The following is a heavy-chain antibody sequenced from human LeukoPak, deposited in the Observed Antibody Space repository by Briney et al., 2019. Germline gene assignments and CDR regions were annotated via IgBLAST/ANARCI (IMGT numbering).Heavy chain of an antibody. V-gene: IGHV1-18*01. Sequence: ASVKVSCKASGYTFTRYGISWVRQAPGRGLEWMGWVSTYNGNTNYAQKFQGRVTMTTDTSTSTAYMELRSLRSDDTAVYYCAVETYYYDTPFDYWGQGTLVTVSS. CDR1: GYTFTRYG. CDR3: AVETYYYDTPFDY. CDR2: VSTYNGNT. J-gene: IGHJ4*02. D-gene: IGHD3-22*01.